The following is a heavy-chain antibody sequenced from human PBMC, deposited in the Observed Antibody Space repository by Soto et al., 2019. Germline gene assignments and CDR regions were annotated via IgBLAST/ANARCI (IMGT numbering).Heavy chain of an antibody. J-gene: IGHJ6*02. D-gene: IGHD3-10*01. V-gene: IGHV4-4*07. CDR3: ARDYFGSASSD. Sequence: SETLSLTCTVSGGSISSYYWSWIRQPAGKGLELIGRIYGSGSASYNPSLKSRVTMSLDTSKNQFSLRLSSVTAADTALYYCARDYFGSASSDWGQGTTVTVSS. CDR1: GGSISSYY. CDR2: IYGSGSA.